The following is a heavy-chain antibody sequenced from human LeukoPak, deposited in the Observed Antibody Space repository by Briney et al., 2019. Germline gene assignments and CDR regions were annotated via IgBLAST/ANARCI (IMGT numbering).Heavy chain of an antibody. D-gene: IGHD3-16*01. Sequence: GSSVKVSCKTSEYTFTDYYIHWVRQAAGQGGEGMGWINPNIGGTNYAPTSQGRVTMTRDTSITTAYMELSRLTSDDTAVYYCASLAHFDGSTDYPDFWGQGTLVTVSS. CDR3: ASLAHFDGSTDYPDF. CDR2: INPNIGGT. J-gene: IGHJ4*02. CDR1: EYTFTDYY. V-gene: IGHV1-2*02.